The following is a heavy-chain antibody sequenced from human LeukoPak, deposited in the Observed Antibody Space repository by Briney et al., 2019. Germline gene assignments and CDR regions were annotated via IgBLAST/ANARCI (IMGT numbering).Heavy chain of an antibody. J-gene: IGHJ4*02. CDR2: ISGSSRHK. D-gene: IGHD6-13*01. Sequence: GGSLRLSCAASGFTFSSYTMNWVRQAPGKGLEWVSSISGSSRHKYYADSVKGRFTIPRDNAKNSLYLQMNSLRAEDTAVYYCARTANFAAGYYIDYWGQGTLVTDSS. CDR3: ARTANFAAGYYIDY. CDR1: GFTFSSYT. V-gene: IGHV3-21*01.